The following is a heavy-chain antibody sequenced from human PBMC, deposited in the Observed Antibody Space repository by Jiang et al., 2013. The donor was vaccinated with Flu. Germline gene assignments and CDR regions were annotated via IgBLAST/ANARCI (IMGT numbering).Heavy chain of an antibody. CDR1: GVTFSNFA. CDR3: AKEEYYDSSGYYSDYFDY. CDR2: ITGSGNST. D-gene: IGHD3-22*01. J-gene: IGHJ4*02. V-gene: IGHV3-23*04. Sequence: VQLVESGGGLVQPGRSLRLSCAASGVTFSNFAMNWVRQAPGKGLEWVSAITGSGNSTFYADSVKGRFTISRDNSKNTLYLQMNSLRAEDAAVYFCAKEEYYDSSGYYSDYFDYWGQGTLVTVSS.